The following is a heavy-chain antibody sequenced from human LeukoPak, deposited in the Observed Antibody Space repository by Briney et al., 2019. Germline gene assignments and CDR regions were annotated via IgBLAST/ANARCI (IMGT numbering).Heavy chain of an antibody. CDR2: INPNSGGT. CDR1: GYTFTGYY. V-gene: IGHV1-2*06. Sequence: GASVKVSCKASGYTFTGYYMHWVRQAPGQGLEWMGRINPNSGGTNYAQKFQGRVTMTRDTSISTAYMELSRLRSDDTAVYYCARGVVVADTRLDAFDIWGQGTMVTVSS. CDR3: ARGVVVADTRLDAFDI. J-gene: IGHJ3*02. D-gene: IGHD2-15*01.